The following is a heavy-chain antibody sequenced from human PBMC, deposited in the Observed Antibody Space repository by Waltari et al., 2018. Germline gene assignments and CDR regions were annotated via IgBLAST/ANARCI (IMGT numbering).Heavy chain of an antibody. CDR1: GFPFSSYW. CDR2: IKQDESEK. CDR3: ATSTVVSPFDP. D-gene: IGHD4-17*01. Sequence: EVQLVESGGGLVQPGGSLRLSCVASGFPFSSYWMSWVRQAPGKGLEWVANIKQDESEKYYVDSVKGRFTISRDNAKNSLYLQMNSLRAEDTAVYYCATSTVVSPFDPWGQGTLVTVSS. V-gene: IGHV3-7*01. J-gene: IGHJ5*02.